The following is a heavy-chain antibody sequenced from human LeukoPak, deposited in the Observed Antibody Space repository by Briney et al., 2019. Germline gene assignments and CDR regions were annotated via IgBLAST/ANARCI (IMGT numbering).Heavy chain of an antibody. Sequence: EASVKVSCKASGYTFTSYGISWVRQAPGQGLEWMGWISAYNGNTNYAQKLQGRVTMTTDTSTSTAYMELRSLRSDDTAVYYCARGSSGYYLFPLDYWGQGTLVTVSS. CDR3: ARGSSGYYLFPLDY. V-gene: IGHV1-18*01. J-gene: IGHJ4*02. CDR2: ISAYNGNT. CDR1: GYTFTSYG. D-gene: IGHD3-22*01.